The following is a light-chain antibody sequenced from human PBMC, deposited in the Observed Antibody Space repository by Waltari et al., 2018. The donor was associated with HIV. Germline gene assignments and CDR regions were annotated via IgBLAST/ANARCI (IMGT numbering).Light chain of an antibody. CDR3: VAWDDSLSGFA. CDR1: NSTGGSKY. Sequence: QSVLTQPHSASGTLGQRVAISCPGSNSTGGSKYVYWSQHVPGTAPTKLIYRNDQRRVGVPHRFSASKSGASASRSISGLLSEDEADYYCVAWDDSLSGFAFGTGTKVTVL. V-gene: IGLV1-47*01. CDR2: RND. J-gene: IGLJ1*01.